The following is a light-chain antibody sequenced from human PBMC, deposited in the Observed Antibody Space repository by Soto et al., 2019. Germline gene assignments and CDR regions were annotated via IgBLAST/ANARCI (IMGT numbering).Light chain of an antibody. CDR3: QQYNNWPKT. V-gene: IGKV3-15*01. J-gene: IGKJ1*01. CDR2: GAS. Sequence: EIVMTQSPATLSVSPGERATLSCRASQSVSSNLAWYQQKPGQAPRLLISGASTRATGIPARFSGSGSGPEFTLTFSSLQSEDFAVYYCQQYNNWPKTFGQGTKVDIK. CDR1: QSVSSN.